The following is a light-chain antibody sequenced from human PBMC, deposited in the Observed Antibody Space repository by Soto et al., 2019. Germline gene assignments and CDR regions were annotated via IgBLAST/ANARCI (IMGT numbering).Light chain of an antibody. CDR2: DIS. CDR3: HQYGRSPRT. CDR1: QYVSTN. V-gene: IGKV3-20*01. Sequence: ETVMTQFPATLSVSPGERATLSCRASQYVSTNLAWYQQQPGQPPRLLIYDISTRATGIPDRVSGSGSGTDFTLTISRLEPEDFAVYSCHQYGRSPRTFGQGTRLENK. J-gene: IGKJ5*01.